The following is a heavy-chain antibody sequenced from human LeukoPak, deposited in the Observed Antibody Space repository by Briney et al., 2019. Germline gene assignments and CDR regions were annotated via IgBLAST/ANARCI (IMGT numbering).Heavy chain of an antibody. V-gene: IGHV5-51*01. D-gene: IGHD3-22*01. CDR2: IYPGDSDT. CDR3: ARHEYCYDSSGYHRAFDI. J-gene: IGHJ3*02. Sequence: GESLKISCKGSGYSFTSYWIGWVRQMPGKGLEWMGIIYPGDSDTRYSPSFQGQVTISADKSISTAYLQWSSLKASDTAMYYCARHEYCYDSSGYHRAFDIWGQGTMVTVSS. CDR1: GYSFTSYW.